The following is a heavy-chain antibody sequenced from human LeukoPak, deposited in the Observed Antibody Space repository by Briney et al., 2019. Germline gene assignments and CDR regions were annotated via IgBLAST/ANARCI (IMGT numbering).Heavy chain of an antibody. CDR2: INLDGSER. V-gene: IGHV3-7*01. CDR1: GFIFSTHA. CDR3: GRVIAGAIDY. J-gene: IGHJ4*02. Sequence: GGSLRLSCVASGFIFSTHAMSWVRLAPGKGLEWVANINLDGSERFYVDFVKGRFTISRDNADNSMYLQMNSLRAEDTAVYYCGRVIAGAIDYWGQGTLVTVSS. D-gene: IGHD6-13*01.